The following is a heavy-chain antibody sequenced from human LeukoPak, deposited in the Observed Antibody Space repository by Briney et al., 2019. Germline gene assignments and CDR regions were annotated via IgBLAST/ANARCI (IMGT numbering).Heavy chain of an antibody. CDR3: AKGGYCSSTSCPLDY. Sequence: GGSLRLSCAASGFTFGIYGMNWVRQAPGKGLEWVSAITGSGDNTYYAASVKGRFTISRDNSKDTLHLQMNSLRAEDTAVYYCAKGGYCSSTSCPLDYWGQGTLVTVSS. CDR2: ITGSGDNT. D-gene: IGHD2-2*01. V-gene: IGHV3-23*01. CDR1: GFTFGIYG. J-gene: IGHJ4*02.